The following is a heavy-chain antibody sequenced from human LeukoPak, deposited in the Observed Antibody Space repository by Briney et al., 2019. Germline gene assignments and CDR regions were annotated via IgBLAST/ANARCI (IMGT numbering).Heavy chain of an antibody. D-gene: IGHD5-18*01. CDR2: ISYDGSNK. Sequence: GGSLRLSCAASGFTFSSYGMHWVRQAPGKGLEWVAVISYDGSNKYYADSVKGRFTISRDNSKNTLYLQMNSLRAEDTAVYYCAKDASWIQLWLPSYYFDYWGQGTLVTVSS. CDR1: GFTFSSYG. V-gene: IGHV3-30*18. J-gene: IGHJ4*02. CDR3: AKDASWIQLWLPSYYFDY.